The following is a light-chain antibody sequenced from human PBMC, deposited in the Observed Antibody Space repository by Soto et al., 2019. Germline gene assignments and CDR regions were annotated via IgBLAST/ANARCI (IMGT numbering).Light chain of an antibody. V-gene: IGLV1-51*01. CDR1: SSNVGRYKL. CDR2: DNH. J-gene: IGLJ1*01. CDR3: GTWATSLSAGV. Sequence: QSALTQPASVSGSPGQSITISCTGTSSNVGRYKLVSWYQQHPGKAPKLLSYDNHNRPSGIPDRSSGYKSGTSATLGLNGLPPGDGADYYCGTWATSLSAGVFGSGTKLTVL.